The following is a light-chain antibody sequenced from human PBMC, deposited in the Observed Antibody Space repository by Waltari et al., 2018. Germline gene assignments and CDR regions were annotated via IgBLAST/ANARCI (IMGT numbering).Light chain of an antibody. CDR2: VNSDGSH. Sequence: QLVVTQSPSASASLGASVKLTCTLSSGHSSTIIAWLQQQPEKGPRYLMKVNSDGSHSRGDEIPDRFSGSSSGAERHLTISSLQAGDEADYYCQTGGHGTWVFGGGTKLTVL. V-gene: IGLV4-69*01. J-gene: IGLJ3*02. CDR1: SGHSSTI. CDR3: QTGGHGTWV.